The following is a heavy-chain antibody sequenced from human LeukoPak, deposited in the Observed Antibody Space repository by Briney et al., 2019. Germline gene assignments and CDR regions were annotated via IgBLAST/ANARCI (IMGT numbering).Heavy chain of an antibody. V-gene: IGHV1-2*02. CDR2: INPNSGGT. J-gene: IGHJ4*02. Sequence: GASVKVSCKASGYTFTGYYMHWVRQAPGQGLEWMGWINPNSGGTNYAQKFQGRVTMTRDTSISTAYMELSRLRSDDTAVYYCVRGSAVAVYYFDYWGQGTLVTVSS. CDR1: GYTFTGYY. CDR3: VRGSAVAVYYFDY. D-gene: IGHD6-19*01.